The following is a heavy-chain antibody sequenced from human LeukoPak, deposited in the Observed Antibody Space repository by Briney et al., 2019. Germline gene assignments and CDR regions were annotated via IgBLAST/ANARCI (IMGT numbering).Heavy chain of an antibody. J-gene: IGHJ4*02. D-gene: IGHD1-14*01. CDR3: VTHTLTGVFDK. CDR2: TRPASPNV. Sequence: GESLKISCEASGYDFSNYWIGWVRQIPGKGLEWMGITRPASPNVRYSPSFEGQVTISADKSINTAYLQRGSLKASDTAVYYCVTHTLTGVFDKWAQGTLVTVSP. V-gene: IGHV5-51*01. CDR1: GYDFSNYW.